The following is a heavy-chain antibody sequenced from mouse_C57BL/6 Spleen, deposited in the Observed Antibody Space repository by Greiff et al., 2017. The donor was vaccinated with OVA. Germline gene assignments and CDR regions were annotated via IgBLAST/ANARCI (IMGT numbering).Heavy chain of an antibody. Sequence: EVKLVESGGGLVKPGGSLKLSCAASGFTFSSYAMSWVRQTPEKRLEWVATISDGGSYTYYPDNVKGRFTISRDNAKNNLYLQMSHLKSEDSAMYYCARDGPLITTGVAWYFDVWGTGTTVTVSS. D-gene: IGHD1-1*01. CDR2: ISDGGSYT. J-gene: IGHJ1*03. CDR3: ARDGPLITTGVAWYFDV. CDR1: GFTFSSYA. V-gene: IGHV5-4*01.